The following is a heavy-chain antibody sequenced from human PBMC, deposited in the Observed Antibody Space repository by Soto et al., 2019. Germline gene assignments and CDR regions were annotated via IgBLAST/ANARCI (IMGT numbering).Heavy chain of an antibody. D-gene: IGHD4-17*01. CDR3: AKAPTTAPLDY. V-gene: IGHV3-30*18. CDR2: ISYDGSNK. J-gene: IGHJ4*02. Sequence: GGSLRLSCAASGFTFSSYGMHWVRQAPGKGLEWVAVISYDGSNKYYADSVKGRFTISRDNSKNTLYLQMNSLRAEDTAVYYCAKAPTTAPLDYWGQGTLVTVS. CDR1: GFTFSSYG.